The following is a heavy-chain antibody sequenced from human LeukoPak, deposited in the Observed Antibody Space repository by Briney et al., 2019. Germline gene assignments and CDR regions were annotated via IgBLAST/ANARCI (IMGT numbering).Heavy chain of an antibody. D-gene: IGHD3-3*01. J-gene: IGHJ4*02. V-gene: IGHV7-4-1*02. CDR3: ARDTIFGGPAADY. CDR1: GYTFTSYA. CDR2: TNTNTGNP. Sequence: ASVKVSCKASGYTFTSYAMNWLRQAPGQGLEWMGWTNTNTGNPTYAQGFTGRFVFSLDTSVSTAYLQISSLKAEDTAVYYCARDTIFGGPAADYWGQGTLVTVSS.